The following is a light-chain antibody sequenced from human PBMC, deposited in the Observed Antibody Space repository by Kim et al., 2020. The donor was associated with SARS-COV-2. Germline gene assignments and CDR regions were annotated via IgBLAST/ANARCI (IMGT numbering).Light chain of an antibody. V-gene: IGKV2-30*02. Sequence: DVLMTQSPLSLPVTLGQPASISCRSSQSLVRSDGNTWLSWFQQRPGQSPRRLIYKISNRDSGVPDRFSGSGSGTDFTLKISRVEADAVGVYYCIQGTLQPRDVGGG. CDR1: QSLVRSDGNTW. CDR2: KIS. J-gene: IGKJ4*01. CDR3: IQGTLQPRD.